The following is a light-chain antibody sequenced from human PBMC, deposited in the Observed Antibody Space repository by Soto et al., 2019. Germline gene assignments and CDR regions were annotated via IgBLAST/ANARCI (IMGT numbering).Light chain of an antibody. V-gene: IGLV2-14*01. Sequence: QSALTQPASVSGSPGQSITISCTGTSSDVGGYNYVSWYQQHPGKAPKLMIYEVSNRPSGASNRFSGSKSGTSASLAISGLQSDDEADYYCSTWDATLNALIFGGGTKLTVL. CDR1: SSDVGGYNY. J-gene: IGLJ2*01. CDR2: EVS. CDR3: STWDATLNALI.